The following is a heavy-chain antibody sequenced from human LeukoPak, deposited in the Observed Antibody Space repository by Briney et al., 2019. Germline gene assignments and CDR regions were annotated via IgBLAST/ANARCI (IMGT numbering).Heavy chain of an antibody. J-gene: IGHJ4*02. Sequence: SETLSLTCTVSGGSVSSGSYYWSWIRQPPGKGLEWIGYIYYSGSTNYNPSLKSRVTISVDTSKNQFSLKLSSVTAADTAVYYCARYDFWGGYYGYWGQGTLVTVSS. CDR3: ARYDFWGGYYGY. CDR1: GGSVSSGSYY. V-gene: IGHV4-61*01. CDR2: IYYSGST. D-gene: IGHD3-3*01.